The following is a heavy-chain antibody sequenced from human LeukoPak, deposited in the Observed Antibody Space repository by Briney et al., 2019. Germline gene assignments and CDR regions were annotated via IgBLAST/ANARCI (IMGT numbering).Heavy chain of an antibody. Sequence: SETLSLTCTVSGGSISSSSYYWGWIRQPPGKGLEWIGSIYYSGSTYYNPSLKSRVTISVDTSKNQFSLKLSSVTAADTAVYYCARHVFEGIQDSGQGTLVTVSS. CDR1: GGSISSSSYY. V-gene: IGHV4-39*01. J-gene: IGHJ4*02. CDR2: IYYSGST. CDR3: ARHVFEGIQD. D-gene: IGHD6-13*01.